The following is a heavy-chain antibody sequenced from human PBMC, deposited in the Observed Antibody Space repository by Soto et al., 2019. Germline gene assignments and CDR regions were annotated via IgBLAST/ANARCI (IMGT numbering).Heavy chain of an antibody. V-gene: IGHV3-23*01. CDR1: GFTFSSYA. CDR3: AKISPLPDIVVVPAATAPGYFDY. CDR2: ISGSGGST. J-gene: IGHJ4*02. D-gene: IGHD2-2*01. Sequence: GGSLRLSCAASGFTFSSYAMSWVRQAPGKGLEWVSAISGSGGSTYYADSVKGRFTISRDNSKNTLYLQMNSLRAEDTAVYYCAKISPLPDIVVVPAATAPGYFDYWGQGTLVTVSS.